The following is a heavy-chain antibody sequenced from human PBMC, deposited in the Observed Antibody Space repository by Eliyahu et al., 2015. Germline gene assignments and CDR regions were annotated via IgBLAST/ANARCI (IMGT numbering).Heavy chain of an antibody. CDR2: ISGSGDNT. D-gene: IGHD2-2*01. J-gene: IGHJ4*02. V-gene: IGHV3-23*01. Sequence: LEWVSLISGSGDNTDYADSVRGRXTISRDNSKNTLYLQMNXLRAEDTAIYYCAKDYCXSTTCYLIDYWGQGTLVTVSS. CDR3: AKDYCXSTTCYLIDY.